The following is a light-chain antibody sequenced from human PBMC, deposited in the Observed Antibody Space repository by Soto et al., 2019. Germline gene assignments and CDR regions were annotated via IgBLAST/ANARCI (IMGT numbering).Light chain of an antibody. J-gene: IGKJ5*01. CDR3: QQYNNWPSIT. Sequence: EIVLTQSPATLSLSPGEIATLYCSASQSVSSNLAWYQQKPGQPPRLFIYGASSRATGIPDRFSGSGSGTEFTLTISSLQSEDFAVYYCQQYNNWPSITFGQGTRLEIK. CDR1: QSVSSN. V-gene: IGKV3D-15*01. CDR2: GAS.